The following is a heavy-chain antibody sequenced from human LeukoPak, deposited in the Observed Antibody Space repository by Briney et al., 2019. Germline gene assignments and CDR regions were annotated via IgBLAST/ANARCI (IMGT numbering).Heavy chain of an antibody. J-gene: IGHJ5*02. Sequence: SQTLSLTCAISGDSVSSNSAAWNWIRQSPSRGLEWLGRTYYRSKWYNDHAVSVKSRITINPDTSKNQFSLQLNSVTPEDTAVYYCARGYCSGGSCYSLMGWFDPWGQGTLVTVSS. CDR2: TYYRSKWYN. D-gene: IGHD2-15*01. V-gene: IGHV6-1*01. CDR3: ARGYCSGGSCYSLMGWFDP. CDR1: GDSVSSNSAA.